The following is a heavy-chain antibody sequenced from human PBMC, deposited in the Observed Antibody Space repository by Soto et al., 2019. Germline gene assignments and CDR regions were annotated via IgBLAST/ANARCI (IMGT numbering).Heavy chain of an antibody. D-gene: IGHD1-7*01. Sequence: QVQLVQSGAEVKKPGASVKVSCKASGYTFTGYYMHWVRQAPGQGLEWMGWITPNSGGTNYAQKFQGRITMTRDTSISTAYMELSRLRSDDTAVYYCARDPAITGTTVLWWGGIRYYFDYWGQGTLVTVSS. CDR3: ARDPAITGTTVLWWGGIRYYFDY. J-gene: IGHJ4*02. CDR2: ITPNSGGT. CDR1: GYTFTGYY. V-gene: IGHV1-2*02.